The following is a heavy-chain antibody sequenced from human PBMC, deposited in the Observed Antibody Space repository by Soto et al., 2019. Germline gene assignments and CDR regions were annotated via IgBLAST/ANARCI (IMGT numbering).Heavy chain of an antibody. J-gene: IGHJ5*02. CDR3: ARDAITPDFRQYSHKPYSWFDP. D-gene: IGHD5-18*01. CDR2: ISYDGSNK. V-gene: IGHV3-30-3*01. Sequence: QVQLVESGGGVVQPGRSLRLSCAASGFTFSSYAMHWVRQAPGKGLEWVAVISYDGSNKYYADAVKGRFTISRDNSKNTLYLQMNRLRAEDTAVYYCARDAITPDFRQYSHKPYSWFDPWGQGTLVTVSS. CDR1: GFTFSSYA.